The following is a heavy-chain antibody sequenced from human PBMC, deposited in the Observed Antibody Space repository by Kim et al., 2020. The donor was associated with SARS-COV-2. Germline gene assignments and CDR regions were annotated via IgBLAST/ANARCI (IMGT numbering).Heavy chain of an antibody. CDR2: ISYDGSNK. V-gene: IGHV3-30*18. CDR3: AKDLWGELRGYSSSPTWFDP. CDR1: GFTFSSYG. J-gene: IGHJ5*02. Sequence: GGSLRLSCAASGFTFSSYGMHWVRQAPGKGLEWVAVISYDGSNKYYADSVKGRFTISRDNSKNTLYLQMNSLRAEDTAVYYCAKDLWGELRGYSSSPTWFDPWGQGTLVTVSS. D-gene: IGHD6-13*01.